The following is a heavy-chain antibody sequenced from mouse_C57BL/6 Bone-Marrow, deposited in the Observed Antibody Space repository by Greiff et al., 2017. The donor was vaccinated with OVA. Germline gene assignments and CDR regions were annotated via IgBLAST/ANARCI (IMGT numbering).Heavy chain of an antibody. CDR3: ARKRGYSFAY. V-gene: IGHV1-69*01. J-gene: IGHJ3*01. Sequence: VQLQQPGAELVMPGASVKLSCKASGYTFTSYWMHWVKQRPGQGLEWIGEIDPSDSYTNYNQKFKGKSTLTVDKSSSTAYMQLSSLTSEDSAVYYCARKRGYSFAYWGQGTLVTVSA. CDR2: IDPSDSYT. CDR1: GYTFTSYW. D-gene: IGHD2-3*01.